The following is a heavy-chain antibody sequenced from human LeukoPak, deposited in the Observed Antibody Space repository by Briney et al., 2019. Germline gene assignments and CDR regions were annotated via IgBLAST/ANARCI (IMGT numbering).Heavy chain of an antibody. CDR2: ISYDGSNK. CDR3: ARDLKYQLLWGDAFDI. Sequence: GGSLRLSCAASGFTFSSYAMHWAPQAPAKGLGGGAVISYDGSNKYYADSVKGRFTISRDNSKNTLYLQMNSLRAEDTAVYYCARDLKYQLLWGDAFDIWGQGTMVTVSS. D-gene: IGHD2-2*01. V-gene: IGHV3-30-3*01. CDR1: GFTFSSYA. J-gene: IGHJ3*02.